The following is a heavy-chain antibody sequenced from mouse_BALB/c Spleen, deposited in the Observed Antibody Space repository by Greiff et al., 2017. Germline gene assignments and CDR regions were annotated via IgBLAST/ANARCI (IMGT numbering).Heavy chain of an antibody. V-gene: IGHV14-1*02. CDR1: GFNIKDYY. Sequence: VQLLQSGAELVRPGALVKLSCKASGFNIKDYYMHWVKQRPEQGLEWIGWIDPENGNTIYDPKFQGKASITADTSSNTAYLQLSSLTSEDTAVYYCARAYFDYWGQGTTLTVSS. CDR2: IDPENGNT. CDR3: ARAYFDY. J-gene: IGHJ2*01.